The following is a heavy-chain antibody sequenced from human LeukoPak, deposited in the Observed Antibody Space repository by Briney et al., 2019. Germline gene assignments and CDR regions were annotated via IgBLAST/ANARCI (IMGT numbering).Heavy chain of an antibody. V-gene: IGHV3-30*04. CDR1: GFTFSSYA. J-gene: IGHJ4*02. CDR3: AGYSLYYFDY. CDR2: ISYDGSNK. D-gene: IGHD5-18*01. Sequence: GRSPRLSCAASGFTFSSYAMHWVRQAPGKGLEWVAVISYDGSNKYYADSVKGRFTISRDNSKNTLYLQMNSLRAEDTAVYYCAGYSLYYFDYWGQGPLVTVSS.